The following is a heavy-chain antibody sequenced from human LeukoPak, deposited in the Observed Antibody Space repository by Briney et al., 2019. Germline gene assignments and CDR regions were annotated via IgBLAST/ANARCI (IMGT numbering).Heavy chain of an antibody. J-gene: IGHJ4*02. CDR3: AAELTEGIVGATGYFDY. Sequence: GRSLRLSCAASGFTFSNYGMHWVRQAPGKGLEWLAVTSYDGRDKYYADSVRGRFTISRDNSKNTLYLQMNSLRTEGTAVYYCAAELTEGIVGATGYFDYWGQGTLVTVSS. CDR2: TSYDGRDK. V-gene: IGHV3-30*03. CDR1: GFTFSNYG. D-gene: IGHD1-26*01.